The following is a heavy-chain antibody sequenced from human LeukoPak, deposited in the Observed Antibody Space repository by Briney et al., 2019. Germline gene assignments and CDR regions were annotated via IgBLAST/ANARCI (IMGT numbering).Heavy chain of an antibody. CDR2: ISGSGDNT. D-gene: IGHD3-10*01. CDR1: GFTFSSYA. J-gene: IGHJ4*02. V-gene: IGHV3-23*01. CDR3: AKSMVRGVSSVDY. Sequence: PGGSLRLSCAASGFTFSSYAMSWVRQAPGKGLEWVSTISGSGDNTYYADSVKGRFTISRDNSKNTLYLQMNSLRAEDTAVYYCAKSMVRGVSSVDYWGQGTLVTVSS.